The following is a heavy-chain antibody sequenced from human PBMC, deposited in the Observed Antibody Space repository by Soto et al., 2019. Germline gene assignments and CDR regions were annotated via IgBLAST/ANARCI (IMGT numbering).Heavy chain of an antibody. J-gene: IGHJ4*02. V-gene: IGHV1-18*01. Sequence: QVQLVQSGAEVKKPGASVKVSCKASGYTFTSYGISWVRQDPGQGLEWMGWINPYNGNTNYAQKLQGRVTMTTDTSTNTAYIELRSLRSADTAVYYCARDWFGIDYWGQGTLVTVSS. CDR3: ARDWFGIDY. CDR2: INPYNGNT. D-gene: IGHD3-16*01. CDR1: GYTFTSYG.